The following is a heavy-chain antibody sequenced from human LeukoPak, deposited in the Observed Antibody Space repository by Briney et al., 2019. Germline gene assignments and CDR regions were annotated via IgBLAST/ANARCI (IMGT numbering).Heavy chain of an antibody. J-gene: IGHJ4*02. Sequence: GESLKISCKGSGYSFTSYWIAWVRQMPGKGLEWMGVIYPGDSNTKYSPSFQGQVTISADKSTSTAYLQWSSLKASDTAMYYCARLYYDNSGYPDYWGQGTLVTVSS. V-gene: IGHV5-51*01. CDR3: ARLYYDNSGYPDY. D-gene: IGHD3-22*01. CDR2: IYPGDSNT. CDR1: GYSFTSYW.